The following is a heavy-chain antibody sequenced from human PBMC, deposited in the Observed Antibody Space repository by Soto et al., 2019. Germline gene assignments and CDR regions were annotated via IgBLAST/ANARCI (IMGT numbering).Heavy chain of an antibody. V-gene: IGHV3-53*02. Sequence: EVRLVETGGGLIQPGGSLRLSCAASGFTVSSNYMSWVRQAPGKGLEWVSVIYSGGSTYYADSVKGRFTISRDNSKNTLYLQMNSLRAEDTAVYYCAREAIIPYYFDYWGQGTLVTVSS. CDR2: IYSGGST. CDR3: AREAIIPYYFDY. D-gene: IGHD2-2*02. CDR1: GFTVSSNY. J-gene: IGHJ4*02.